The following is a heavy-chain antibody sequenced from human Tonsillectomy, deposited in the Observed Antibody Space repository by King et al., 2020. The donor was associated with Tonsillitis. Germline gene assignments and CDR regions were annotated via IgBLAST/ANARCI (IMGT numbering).Heavy chain of an antibody. D-gene: IGHD3-16*02. CDR1: GFTFSSYA. V-gene: IGHV3-30*04. J-gene: IGHJ4*02. CDR2: ISYDGSNK. CDR3: ARGDDYVWGSYRKIVYFDY. Sequence: VQLVEAGGGVVQPGRSLRLSCAASGFTFSSYAMHWVRQAPGKGLEWVAVISYDGSNKYYADSVKGRFTISRDNSKNTLYLQMNSLRAEDTAVYYCARGDDYVWGSYRKIVYFDYWGQGTLVTLSS.